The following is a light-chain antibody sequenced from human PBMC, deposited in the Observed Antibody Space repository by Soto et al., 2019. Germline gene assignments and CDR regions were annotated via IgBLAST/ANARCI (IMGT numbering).Light chain of an antibody. J-gene: IGKJ3*01. CDR2: GAS. Sequence: VVLTQSPATLSLSPGEPATLSCRASRDVYINALAWYQQKPGRTPTLLIYGASTRATGIPDRFSATGSGTELSLTISSLEPEDFAVYYCQQYGASPFTFGPGTRVEI. CDR3: QQYGASPFT. V-gene: IGKV3-20*01. CDR1: RDVYINA.